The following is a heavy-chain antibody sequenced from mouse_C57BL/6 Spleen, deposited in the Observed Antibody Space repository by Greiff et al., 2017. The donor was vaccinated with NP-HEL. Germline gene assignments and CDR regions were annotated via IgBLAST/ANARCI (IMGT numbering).Heavy chain of an antibody. J-gene: IGHJ4*01. D-gene: IGHD2-1*01. Sequence: VQLQQSGAELVRPGASVKLSCKASGYTFTDYYINWVKQRPGQGLEWIARIYPGSGNTYYNEKFKGKATLTAEKSSSTAYMQLSSLTSEDSAVYFGARGDGNYVFFYAMDYWGQGTSVTVSS. V-gene: IGHV1-76*01. CDR2: IYPGSGNT. CDR1: GYTFTDYY. CDR3: ARGDGNYVFFYAMDY.